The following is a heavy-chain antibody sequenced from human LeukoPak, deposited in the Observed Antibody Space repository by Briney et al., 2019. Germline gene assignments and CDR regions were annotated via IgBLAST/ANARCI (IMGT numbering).Heavy chain of an antibody. CDR1: GFTFGDYA. CDR2: IRSKAYGGTT. V-gene: IGHV3-49*04. CDR3: TLRLGELSPGTLDY. Sequence: GGSLRLSCTASGFTFGDYAMSWVRQAPGKGLEWVGFIRSKAYGGTTEYAASVKGRFTISRDDSKSIAYLQLNSLKTEDTAVYYCTLRLGELSPGTLDYWGQGTLVTVSS. D-gene: IGHD3-16*02. J-gene: IGHJ4*02.